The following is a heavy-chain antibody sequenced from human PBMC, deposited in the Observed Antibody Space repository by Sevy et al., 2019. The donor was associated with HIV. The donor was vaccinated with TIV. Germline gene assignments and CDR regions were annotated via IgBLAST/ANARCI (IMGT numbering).Heavy chain of an antibody. CDR2: IGTSSGNT. J-gene: IGHJ3*02. CDR3: VRDREYSGSYPPNAAFDI. CDR1: GYTFISYG. Sequence: ASVKVSCKASGYTFISYGINWVRQAPGQGLEWMGWIGTSSGNTDYAQKFQGRVNMTTDTSTNTAYMDLRSLRSDDTAVYYCVRDREYSGSYPPNAAFDIWGQRTMVTVSS. V-gene: IGHV1-18*01. D-gene: IGHD1-26*01.